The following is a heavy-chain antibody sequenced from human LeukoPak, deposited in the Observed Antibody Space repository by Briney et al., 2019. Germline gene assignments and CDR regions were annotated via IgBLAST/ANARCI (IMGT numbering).Heavy chain of an antibody. Sequence: GGSLRLSCSASGFTFSSYAMRWVRQAPGKGLEYVSAISSNGGSTYYADSVKGRFTISRDNSKSTLWLQMNSLRADDTAIYYCARDVEARISAAGTFDYWGQGSLVTVSS. CDR2: ISSNGGST. D-gene: IGHD6-13*01. CDR3: ARDVEARISAAGTFDY. J-gene: IGHJ4*02. V-gene: IGHV3-64*04. CDR1: GFTFSSYA.